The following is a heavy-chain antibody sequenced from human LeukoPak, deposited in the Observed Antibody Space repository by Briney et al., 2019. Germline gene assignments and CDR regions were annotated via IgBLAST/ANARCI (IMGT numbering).Heavy chain of an antibody. CDR1: GFTFNNAW. CDR2: IKSKNVGGTT. J-gene: IGHJ5*02. Sequence: GGSLRLSCAASGFTFNNAWMNWVRQAPGKGLEWVGRIKSKNVGGTTDYAAPVKGRFTISRDDSKNTVHLQMNSLKIEDTAVYYCTSHAAFDPWGQGTLVTVSS. V-gene: IGHV3-15*01. CDR3: TSHAAFDP.